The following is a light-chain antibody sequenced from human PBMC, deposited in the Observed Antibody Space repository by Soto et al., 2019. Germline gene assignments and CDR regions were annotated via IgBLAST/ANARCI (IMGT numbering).Light chain of an antibody. CDR3: AAWDDSLNGYV. Sequence: QSVLTQPPSASGTPGQRVTISCSGSSSNIGTNTVNWYQHLPRTAPKLLIFSYNQRPSGVPDRFSGSKSGASASLAISGLQPEDEADYYCAAWDDSLNGYVFGTGTKGTVL. J-gene: IGLJ1*01. CDR2: SYN. V-gene: IGLV1-44*01. CDR1: SSNIGTNT.